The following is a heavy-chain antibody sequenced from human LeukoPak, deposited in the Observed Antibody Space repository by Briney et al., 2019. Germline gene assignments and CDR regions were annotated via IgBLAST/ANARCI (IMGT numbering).Heavy chain of an antibody. V-gene: IGHV1-8*01. J-gene: IGHJ3*02. CDR3: ARLYYYASSGYDALDI. Sequence: GASVKVSCKTSGYTFTSYDINWVRQVPGQGLEWVGGMDGNNGKTAYAQNFLGRVTITRNSSISTAYMELSSLRSEDTAVYYCARLYYYASSGYDALDIWGQGTMVAVSS. CDR2: MDGNNGKT. CDR1: GYTFTSYD. D-gene: IGHD3-22*01.